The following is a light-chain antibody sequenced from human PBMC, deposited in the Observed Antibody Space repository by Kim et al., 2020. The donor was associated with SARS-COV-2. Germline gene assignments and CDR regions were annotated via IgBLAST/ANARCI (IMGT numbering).Light chain of an antibody. Sequence: DIQMTQSPSTLSASVGDRVTITCRASQSISSWLAWYQQKPGKAPNLLIYKASSLESGVPSRFSGSGSGTEFTLTISSLQPDDFATYYCQQYYSYSKTFGQGTKLEI. CDR3: QQYYSYSKT. J-gene: IGKJ1*01. CDR1: QSISSW. CDR2: KAS. V-gene: IGKV1-5*03.